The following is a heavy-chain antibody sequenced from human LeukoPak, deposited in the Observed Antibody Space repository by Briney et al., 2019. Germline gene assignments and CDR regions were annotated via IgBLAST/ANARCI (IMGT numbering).Heavy chain of an antibody. CDR2: INHSGST. Sequence: PSETLSLTCAVYGGSLSGYYWSWIRQPPGKGLEWIGEINHSGSTNYNPSLKSRVTISVDTSKNQFSLKLSSVTAADTAVYYCARQSIAARPAPARDYWGQGTLVTVSS. V-gene: IGHV4-34*01. J-gene: IGHJ4*02. D-gene: IGHD6-6*01. CDR1: GGSLSGYY. CDR3: ARQSIAARPAPARDY.